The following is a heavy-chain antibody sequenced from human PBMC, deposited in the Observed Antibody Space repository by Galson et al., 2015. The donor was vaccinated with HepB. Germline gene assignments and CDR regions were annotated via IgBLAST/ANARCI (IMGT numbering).Heavy chain of an antibody. CDR2: IIPIFGIA. V-gene: IGHV1-69*13. J-gene: IGHJ6*02. CDR1: GGTFSSYA. Sequence: SVKVSCQASGGTFSSYAISWVRQAPGQGLEWMGGIIPIFGIANYAQKFQGRVPITADESTSTAYMELSSLRSEDTAVYYCARTMDPYYYYGMDVWGQGTTATVSS. CDR3: ARTMDPYYYYGMDV. D-gene: IGHD3-3*01.